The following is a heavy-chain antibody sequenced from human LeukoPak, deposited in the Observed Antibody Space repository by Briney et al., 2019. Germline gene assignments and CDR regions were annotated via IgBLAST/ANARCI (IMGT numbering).Heavy chain of an antibody. CDR1: GFTVSSNY. CDR3: ARAPVGSGYYLGGYFDY. V-gene: IGHV3-53*04. Sequence: PGGSLRLSCAASGFTVSSNYMSWVRQAPGKGLEWVSVIYSGGSTYYADSVKGRFTISRHNSKNTLYLQMNSLRAEDTAVYYCARAPVGSGYYLGGYFDYWGQGTLVTVSS. D-gene: IGHD3-22*01. CDR2: IYSGGST. J-gene: IGHJ4*02.